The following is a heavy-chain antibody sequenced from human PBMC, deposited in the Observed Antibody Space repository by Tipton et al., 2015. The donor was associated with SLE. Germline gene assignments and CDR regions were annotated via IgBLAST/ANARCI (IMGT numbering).Heavy chain of an antibody. Sequence: TLSLTCAVYGGSFSSYYWSWIRQPPGKGLEWIGEINHSGRTNYNPSLKSRVTISVDTSKNQFSLKLSSVTAADTAVYYCARGSYYDFWNDYYWFDPWDQGTLVTVSS. D-gene: IGHD3-3*01. CDR1: GGSFSSYY. V-gene: IGHV4-34*01. CDR3: ARGSYYDFWNDYYWFDP. J-gene: IGHJ5*02. CDR2: INHSGRT.